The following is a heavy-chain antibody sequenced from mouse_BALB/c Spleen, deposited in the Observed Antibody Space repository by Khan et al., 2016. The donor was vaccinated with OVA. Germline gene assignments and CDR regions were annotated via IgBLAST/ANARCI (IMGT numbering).Heavy chain of an antibody. Sequence: QMQLEESGPGLVAPSQNLSITCTVSGFSLTDYDVSWIRQPPGKGLEWLGVIWGGGTAYYNSALKSRVSISKDSSKSRVFLKMISLQTDDTAMYYCAKGVWSYYFALDYWGPGTSVTVSS. D-gene: IGHD2-10*02. V-gene: IGHV2-6-5*01. CDR3: AKGVWSYYFALDY. CDR1: GFSLTDYD. CDR2: IWGGGTA. J-gene: IGHJ4*01.